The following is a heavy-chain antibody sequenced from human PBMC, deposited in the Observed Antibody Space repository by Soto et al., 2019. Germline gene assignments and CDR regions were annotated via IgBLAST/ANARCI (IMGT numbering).Heavy chain of an antibody. CDR2: IYYSGST. J-gene: IGHJ3*02. CDR3: ARHLWVGSSWYLGAFDI. CDR1: GDSISNYY. V-gene: IGHV4-59*08. D-gene: IGHD6-13*01. Sequence: SETLSLTCTESGDSISNYYWSWIRQPPGKGLEWIGYIYYSGSTNYNPSLKSRVTISVDTSKNQFSLKLSSVTAADTAVYYCARHLWVGSSWYLGAFDIRGQGTMVTVSS.